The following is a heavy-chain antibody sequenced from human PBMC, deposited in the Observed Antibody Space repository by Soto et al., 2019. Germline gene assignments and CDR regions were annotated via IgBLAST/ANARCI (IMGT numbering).Heavy chain of an antibody. CDR3: AKVAGTGAEYFQH. D-gene: IGHD6-13*01. Sequence: SETLSLTCTVSGGSISSYYWSWIRQPPGKGLGWIGYIYYSGSTNYNPSLKSRVTISVDTSKNQFSLKLSSVTAADTAVYYCAKVAGTGAEYFQHWGQGTLVTVSS. CDR1: GGSISSYY. CDR2: IYYSGST. V-gene: IGHV4-59*01. J-gene: IGHJ1*01.